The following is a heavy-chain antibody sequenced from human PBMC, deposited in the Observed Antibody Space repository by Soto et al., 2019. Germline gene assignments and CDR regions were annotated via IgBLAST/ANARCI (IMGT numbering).Heavy chain of an antibody. J-gene: IGHJ4*02. CDR3: AREHDSSGYSYDY. V-gene: IGHV3-30*04. D-gene: IGHD3-22*01. Sequence: QVQLVQSGGGVVQPGRSLRLSCAASGFTFSTYAMHWVRQAPGKGLEWVAVISYDGTNKYYADSVKARFTISRDNSRDTLYVQMNSLRSEDTAVYYCAREHDSSGYSYDYWGQGTLVTVSS. CDR2: ISYDGTNK. CDR1: GFTFSTYA.